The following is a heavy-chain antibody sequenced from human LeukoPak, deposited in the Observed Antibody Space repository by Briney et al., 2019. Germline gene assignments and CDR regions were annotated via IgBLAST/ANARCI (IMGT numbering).Heavy chain of an antibody. D-gene: IGHD5-12*01. CDR3: ARAVRGYSGYDYGY. CDR2: ISSSSSYI. V-gene: IGHV3-21*01. Sequence: GGSLRLSCAASGFTFSSYSMNWVRQAPGKGLEWVSSISSSSSYIYYADSVKGRFTISRDNAKNSLYLQMNSLRAEGTAVHYCARAVRGYSGYDYGYWGQGTLVTVSS. J-gene: IGHJ4*02. CDR1: GFTFSSYS.